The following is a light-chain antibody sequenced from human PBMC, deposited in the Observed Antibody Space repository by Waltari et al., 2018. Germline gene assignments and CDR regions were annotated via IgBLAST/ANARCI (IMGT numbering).Light chain of an antibody. J-gene: IGKJ1*01. CDR3: QNHERLPAT. CDR1: QSIGRY. CDR2: GAS. Sequence: EIVLTQSPGTLSLSPGERATLSCRASQSIGRYLAWYQQKPDQAPRLLIYGASSRATVIPGRFSGSGSGTDFSLTISRLEPEDFAVYYCQNHERLPATFGQGTKVEIK. V-gene: IGKV3-20*01.